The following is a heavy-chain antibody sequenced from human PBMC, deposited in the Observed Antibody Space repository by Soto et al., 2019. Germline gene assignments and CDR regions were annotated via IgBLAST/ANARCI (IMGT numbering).Heavy chain of an antibody. CDR2: IIPIFGTA. CDR1: GYTFTSYR. Sequence: ASVKVSCKASGYTFTSYRISWVRQAPGQGLEWMGGIIPIFGTANYAQKFQGRVTITADESTSTAYMELSSLRSEDTAVYYCAREGRDGYNSVHAFDIWGQGTMVTVSS. V-gene: IGHV1-69*13. CDR3: AREGRDGYNSVHAFDI. J-gene: IGHJ3*02. D-gene: IGHD5-12*01.